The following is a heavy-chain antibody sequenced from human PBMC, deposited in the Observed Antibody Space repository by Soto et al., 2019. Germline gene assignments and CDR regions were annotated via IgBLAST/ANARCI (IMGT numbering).Heavy chain of an antibody. CDR3: ARDGAYGDPYYFDY. J-gene: IGHJ4*02. V-gene: IGHV3-66*03. D-gene: IGHD4-17*01. CDR1: GFTVSSNY. Sequence: GSLRLSCAASGFTVSSNYMSWVRQAPGRGLEWVSTIYSSGTTYYADSVKGRFTISRDNSKNTLYLQMNSLSDEDTAVFYCARDGAYGDPYYFDYWGQGTLVTVSS. CDR2: IYSSGTT.